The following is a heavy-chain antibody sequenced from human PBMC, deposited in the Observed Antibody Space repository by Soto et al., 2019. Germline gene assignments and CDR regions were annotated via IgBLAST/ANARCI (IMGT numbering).Heavy chain of an antibody. CDR3: AREPYYYGSGSYSYYYYYGMDV. J-gene: IGHJ6*02. D-gene: IGHD3-10*01. V-gene: IGHV4-31*03. Sequence: QVQLQESGPGLVKPSQTLSLTCTVSGGSISSGGYYWSWIRQHPGKGLEWIGYIYYSGSTYYNPSLKSRVTISVGTYKNQFSLKLSSVTAADTAVYYCAREPYYYGSGSYSYYYYYGMDVWGQGTTVTVSS. CDR1: GGSISSGGYY. CDR2: IYYSGST.